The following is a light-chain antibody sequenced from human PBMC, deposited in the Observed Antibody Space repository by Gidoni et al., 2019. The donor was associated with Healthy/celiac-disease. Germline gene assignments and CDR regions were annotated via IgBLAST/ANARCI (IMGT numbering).Light chain of an antibody. J-gene: IGLJ2*01. V-gene: IGLV3-1*01. CDR1: KLGDKY. CDR2: QDS. Sequence: SYELTQPPSVYVSPGQTASITCSGDKLGDKYACWYQQKPGPSPVLVIYQDSKRPSGIPERFSGSTSANTATLTISGSQAMDEADYYCQAWDSSTVVFGGGTKLTVL. CDR3: QAWDSSTVV.